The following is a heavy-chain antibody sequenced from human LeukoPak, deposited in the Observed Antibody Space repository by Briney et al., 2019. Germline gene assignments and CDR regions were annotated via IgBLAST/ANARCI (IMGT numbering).Heavy chain of an antibody. V-gene: IGHV1-8*03. CDR3: ARGQGGYSGYDPYYYYYYMDV. D-gene: IGHD5-12*01. CDR1: GYTFTGYN. J-gene: IGHJ6*03. CDR2: MNPNRGKT. Sequence: PPVKVSCKAPGYTFTGYNMPWVGQAPGQGLEWRGWMNPNRGKTGYAQKFQGRVTITRNTSISTAYMELSSLRSEDTAVYYCARGQGGYSGYDPYYYYYYMDVWGKGTTVTVSS.